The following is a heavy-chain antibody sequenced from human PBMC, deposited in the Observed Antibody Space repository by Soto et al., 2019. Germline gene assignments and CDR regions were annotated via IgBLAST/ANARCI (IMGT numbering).Heavy chain of an antibody. CDR2: ISGSGGST. CDR1: GFTFSSYA. D-gene: IGHD1-1*01. Sequence: GGSLRLSCAASGFTFSSYAMSWVRQAPGKGLEWVSAISGSGGSTYYADSVKGRFTISRDNSKNTLYLQMNSLRAEDTAVYYCAKDISRRNFLPGTMAVWGQGTTVPVSS. J-gene: IGHJ6*02. V-gene: IGHV3-23*01. CDR3: AKDISRRNFLPGTMAV.